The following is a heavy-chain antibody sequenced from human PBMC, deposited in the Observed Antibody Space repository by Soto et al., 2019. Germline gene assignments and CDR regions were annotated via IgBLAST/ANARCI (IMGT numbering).Heavy chain of an antibody. D-gene: IGHD4-17*01. CDR3: ARGSRVWSLEHQTTGDY. CDR2: IKQDGSEK. CDR1: GFTFSRYL. V-gene: IGHV3-7*02. Sequence: PRGAPRLSCAGPGFTFSRYLVSWVRPGPGEGLEWVANIKQDGSEKYYVDSVKGRFTISRDNAKNSLYLQMNSLRAEDTAVYYCARGSRVWSLEHQTTGDYWGQGTQVTVSS. J-gene: IGHJ4*02.